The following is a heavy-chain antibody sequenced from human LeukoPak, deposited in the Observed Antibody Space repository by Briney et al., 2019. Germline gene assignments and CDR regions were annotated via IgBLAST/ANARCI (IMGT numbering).Heavy chain of an antibody. Sequence: GGSLRLSCAASGFTFSSYWMSWVRQAPGQGLEWMGWINPNSGGTNYAQKFQGRVTMTRDTSISTAYMELSRLRSDDTAVYYCARVKKQRWRWLQLGYWGQGTLVTVSS. D-gene: IGHD5-24*01. CDR2: INPNSGGT. V-gene: IGHV1-2*02. CDR3: ARVKKQRWRWLQLGY. CDR1: GFTFSSYW. J-gene: IGHJ4*02.